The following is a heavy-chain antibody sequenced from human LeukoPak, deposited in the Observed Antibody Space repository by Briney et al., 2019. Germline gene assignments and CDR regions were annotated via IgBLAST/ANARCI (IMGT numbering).Heavy chain of an antibody. V-gene: IGHV4-61*02. Sequence: PSQTLSLTCTVSGGSISSGSYYWSWIRQPAGKGLEWIGRIYTRGSTNYNPSLKSRVTVSVDTSRNQFSLKLTSVTAADTDVYYCAGEGHYYDSTGYYYGGEDYWGQGTLVTVSS. CDR2: IYTRGST. D-gene: IGHD3-22*01. CDR3: AGEGHYYDSTGYYYGGEDY. CDR1: GGSISSGSYY. J-gene: IGHJ4*02.